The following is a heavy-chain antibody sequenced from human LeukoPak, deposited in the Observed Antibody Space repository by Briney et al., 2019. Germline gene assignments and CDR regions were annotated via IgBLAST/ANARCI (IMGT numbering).Heavy chain of an antibody. J-gene: IGHJ5*02. V-gene: IGHV4-59*08. CDR2: IYYSGST. D-gene: IGHD3-3*01. Sequence: PSETLSLTCTVSGGSISSYYWSWIRQPPGKGLGWIGYIYYSGSTNYNPSLKSRVTISVDTSKDQFSLKLSSVTAADTAVYYCARLAPSITIFDPWGQGTLVTVSS. CDR3: ARLAPSITIFDP. CDR1: GGSISSYY.